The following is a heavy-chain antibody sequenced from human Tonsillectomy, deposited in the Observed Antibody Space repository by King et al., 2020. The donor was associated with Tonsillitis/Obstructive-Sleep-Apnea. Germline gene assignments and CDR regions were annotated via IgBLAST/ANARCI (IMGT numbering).Heavy chain of an antibody. CDR1: GFTFSDFG. V-gene: IGHV3-30*18. Sequence: VQLVESGGGVVQPGRSLRLSCAASGFTFSDFGMHWVRQAPGKGLEWVAVISYDGSKKYYGDSVKGRFTISRDNSKNTLYLQMNSLRAEDTAVYYCAKDYYGSGSYLYTDYYYFGMDVWGQGTTVTVSS. CDR3: AKDYYGSGSYLYTDYYYFGMDV. J-gene: IGHJ6*02. CDR2: ISYDGSKK. D-gene: IGHD3-10*01.